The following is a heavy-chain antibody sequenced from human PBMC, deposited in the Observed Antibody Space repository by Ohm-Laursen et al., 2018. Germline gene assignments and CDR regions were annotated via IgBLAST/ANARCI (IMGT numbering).Heavy chain of an antibody. CDR3: ATLMTSRWVVFDV. J-gene: IGHJ3*01. Sequence: SDTLSLTCTVSGGSVSTHYWSWIRQSPGKGLEWIGYISSSGSSNYNPSLKSRVTMSVDTSKNQFSLNLRSVTAADTAVYYCATLMTSRWVVFDVWGQGTMVTVSS. D-gene: IGHD4-23*01. CDR1: GGSVSTHY. CDR2: ISSSGSS. V-gene: IGHV4-59*02.